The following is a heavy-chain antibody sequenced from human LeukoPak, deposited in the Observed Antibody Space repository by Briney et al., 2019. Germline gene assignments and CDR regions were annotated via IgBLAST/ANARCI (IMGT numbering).Heavy chain of an antibody. Sequence: SVKVSCKASGNTFTSYVITWVRQAPGQGLEWMGRIFPSVGKTNYAQKFQGRVTIIADKSTSTAYMEVPSLRSEDTAVYYCAREGLGATRGQIDYWGQGTLVTVSS. V-gene: IGHV1-69*04. CDR1: GNTFTSYV. CDR2: IFPSVGKT. J-gene: IGHJ4*02. CDR3: AREGLGATRGQIDY. D-gene: IGHD1-26*01.